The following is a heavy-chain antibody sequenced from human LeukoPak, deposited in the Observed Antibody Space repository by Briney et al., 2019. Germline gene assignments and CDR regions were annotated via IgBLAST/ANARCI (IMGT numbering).Heavy chain of an antibody. CDR1: GFTFSSYG. V-gene: IGHV3-48*04. J-gene: IGHJ6*02. CDR3: ARDHYYGMDV. CDR2: ITSDSTI. Sequence: GGSLRLSCAASGFTFSSYGMHWVRQAPGKGLEWVSYITSDSTIYYGDSVKGRFTISRDNAKNSLYLQMNSLRAEDTAVYYCARDHYYGMDVWGQGTTVTVSS.